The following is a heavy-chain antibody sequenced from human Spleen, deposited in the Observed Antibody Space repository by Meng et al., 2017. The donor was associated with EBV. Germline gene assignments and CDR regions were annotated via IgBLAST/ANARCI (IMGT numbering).Heavy chain of an antibody. CDR1: EFTFSSYW. D-gene: IGHD1-14*01. CDR2: INEDGATT. Sequence: NLVASGGALVQAGGSLRLSCAASEFTFSSYWMHWVRQAPGEGLVWVSRINEDGATTTYADSVKGRFTISRDNAKNTLYLQMNSLRAEDTAVYYCSRDLAGSDDYWGQGTLVTVSS. V-gene: IGHV3-74*03. CDR3: SRDLAGSDDY. J-gene: IGHJ4*02.